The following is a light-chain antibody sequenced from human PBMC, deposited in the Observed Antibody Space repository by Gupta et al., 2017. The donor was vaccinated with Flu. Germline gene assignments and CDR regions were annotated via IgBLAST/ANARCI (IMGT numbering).Light chain of an antibody. CDR3: QQSFSTPLT. Sequence: IQMTQSPSYLSASVGDRVTITCRASHSISSYFYWYQQKPGQAPKLLIYSASRLHSGVPSRFSGSGSGTDFTLTIDNVQPEDFATYYCQQSFSTPLTFGGGTKVEIK. J-gene: IGKJ4*01. CDR2: SAS. CDR1: HSISSY. V-gene: IGKV1-39*01.